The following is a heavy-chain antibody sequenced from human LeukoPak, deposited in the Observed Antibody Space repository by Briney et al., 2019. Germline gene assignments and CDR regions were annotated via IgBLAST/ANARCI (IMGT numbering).Heavy chain of an antibody. J-gene: IGHJ4*02. Sequence: ASVKVSCKASGYTFTSYYMHWVRQAPGQGLEWMGIINPSGGSTSYAQKFQGRVTMTRDTSTSTVYMELSSLRSEDTAVYYCASIAAADYYFDYWGQGTLVTVSS. CDR1: GYTFTSYY. D-gene: IGHD6-13*01. CDR2: INPSGGST. V-gene: IGHV1-46*01. CDR3: ASIAAADYYFDY.